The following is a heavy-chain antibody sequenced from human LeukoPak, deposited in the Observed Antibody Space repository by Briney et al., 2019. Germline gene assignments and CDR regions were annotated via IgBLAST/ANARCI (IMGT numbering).Heavy chain of an antibody. CDR3: ARDLGSGYPSWFDP. J-gene: IGHJ5*02. CDR2: IIPTFGTA. CDR1: GGTFSSYA. V-gene: IGHV1-69*01. Sequence: SVKVSCKASGGTFSSYAISWVRQAPGQGLEWMGGIIPTFGTANYAQKFQGRVTITADESTSTAYMELSSLRSEDTAVYYCARDLGSGYPSWFDPWGQGTLVTVSS. D-gene: IGHD5-12*01.